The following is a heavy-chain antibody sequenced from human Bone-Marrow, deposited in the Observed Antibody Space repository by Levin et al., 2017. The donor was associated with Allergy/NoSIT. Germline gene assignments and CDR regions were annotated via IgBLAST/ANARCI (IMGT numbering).Heavy chain of an antibody. J-gene: IGHJ4*02. CDR2: IWSDGSIK. CDR3: ACDRSGFYGPGSDCND. Sequence: GESLKISCVASGFYFPSHGMHWVRQAPGKGLEWVAVIWSDGSIKYYADSVKGRFTISRDNSKNTLSLQMNSLRVEDTAIYYCACDRSGFYGPGSDCNDWGQGSLVIVSP. CDR1: GFYFPSHG. D-gene: IGHD4-17*01. V-gene: IGHV3-33*01.